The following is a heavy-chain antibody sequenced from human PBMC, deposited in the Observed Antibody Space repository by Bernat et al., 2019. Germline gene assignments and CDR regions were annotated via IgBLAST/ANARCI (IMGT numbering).Heavy chain of an antibody. V-gene: IGHV3-48*01. CDR2: ISSSSGTI. D-gene: IGHD6-13*01. CDR3: ARKGRSSWCSYYFDY. CDR1: GFTFSSYI. Sequence: EVQLVESGGGLVQPGGSLRLSCAASGFTFSSYIMNWVRQAPGKGLEWVSYISSSSGTIYYADSVKGRFTISRDNAKNSLYLQMNSLRAEDTAVYYCARKGRSSWCSYYFDYWGQGTLVTVSS. J-gene: IGHJ4*02.